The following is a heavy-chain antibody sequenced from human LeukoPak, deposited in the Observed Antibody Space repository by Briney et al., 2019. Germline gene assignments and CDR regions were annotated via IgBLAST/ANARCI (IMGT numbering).Heavy chain of an antibody. J-gene: IGHJ4*02. Sequence: PSETLSLTCTVSGGSISSGNYYWSWIRQPPGKGLEWIGYIYYSGSTYYNPSLKSRVTISVDTSKNQFSLKLSSVTAADTAVYYCARGYYYDSSGSFDYWGQGTLVTVSS. CDR2: IYYSGST. D-gene: IGHD3-22*01. V-gene: IGHV4-30-4*08. CDR3: ARGYYYDSSGSFDY. CDR1: GGSISSGNYY.